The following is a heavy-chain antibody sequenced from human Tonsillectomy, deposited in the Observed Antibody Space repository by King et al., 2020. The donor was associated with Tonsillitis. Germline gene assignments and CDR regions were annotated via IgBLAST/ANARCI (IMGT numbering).Heavy chain of an antibody. CDR1: GFTFSNYW. J-gene: IGHJ4*02. Sequence: EVQLVESGGGLVQPGGSLRLSCAASGFTFSNYWMHWVRQAPGKGLVWVSRINSDGSSTTYTDSVKGRFTISRDNAKNTLFLQMNSLRAEDTAVYYCARGYSRGYRVDYWGQGTLVTVSS. V-gene: IGHV3-74*01. CDR2: INSDGSST. CDR3: ARGYSRGYRVDY. D-gene: IGHD6-25*01.